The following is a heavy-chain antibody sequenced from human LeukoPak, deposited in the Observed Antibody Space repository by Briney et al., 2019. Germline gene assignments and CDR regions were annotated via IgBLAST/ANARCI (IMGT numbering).Heavy chain of an antibody. V-gene: IGHV1-2*02. CDR3: AKGPDRILIGIASPGY. Sequence: ASVKVSCKASGYSFTDYYMHWVRQAPGQGLQWMGCINPTSGGTHYAQNFQGRVTVTRDTSISTAYMELNRLTFDDTAVYYCAKGPDRILIGIASPGYWGQGTLVTVSS. D-gene: IGHD3-9*01. CDR2: INPTSGGT. CDR1: GYSFTDYY. J-gene: IGHJ4*02.